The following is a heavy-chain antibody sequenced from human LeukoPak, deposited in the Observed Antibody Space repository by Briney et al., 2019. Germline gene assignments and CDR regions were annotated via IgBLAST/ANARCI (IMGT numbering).Heavy chain of an antibody. J-gene: IGHJ4*02. CDR1: GGSISSYY. V-gene: IGHV4-59*01. D-gene: IGHD3-9*01. Sequence: SETLSLTCIVSGGSISSYYWSWIRQPPGKGLEWIGYIYYSGSTNYNPSLKSRVTISVDTSKNQFSLKLSSVTAADTAVYYCARWNDWAGYYFDYWGQGTLVTVSS. CDR2: IYYSGST. CDR3: ARWNDWAGYYFDY.